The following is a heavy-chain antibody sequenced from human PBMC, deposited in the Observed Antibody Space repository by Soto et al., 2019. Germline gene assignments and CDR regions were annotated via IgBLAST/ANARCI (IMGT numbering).Heavy chain of an antibody. V-gene: IGHV4-59*01. CDR2: IYYSGST. Sequence: QVQLQESGPGLVKPSETLSLTCTVSGGSISSYYWSWIRQPPGKGLEWIGYIYYSGSTNYNPSLKSRVHISVDKSKYQFSLEQSSVAPWDTGGYYRARDLRITIFGVEQSRYFDLWGRGPLVTVSS. CDR3: ARDLRITIFGVEQSRYFDL. D-gene: IGHD3-3*01. CDR1: GGSISSYY. J-gene: IGHJ2*01.